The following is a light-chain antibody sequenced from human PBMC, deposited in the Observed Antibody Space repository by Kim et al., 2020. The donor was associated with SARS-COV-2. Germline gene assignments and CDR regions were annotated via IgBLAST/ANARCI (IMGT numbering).Light chain of an antibody. CDR3: QHYYSYPRT. V-gene: IGKV1-8*01. J-gene: IGKJ1*01. CDR2: AAS. CDR1: QGISSY. Sequence: ASTEDRVTITCRASQGISSYLAWYQQKPGKAPKLLIYAASTLQSGVPSRFSGSGSGTDFTLTISCLQSEDFATYYCQHYYSYPRTFGQGTKVDIK.